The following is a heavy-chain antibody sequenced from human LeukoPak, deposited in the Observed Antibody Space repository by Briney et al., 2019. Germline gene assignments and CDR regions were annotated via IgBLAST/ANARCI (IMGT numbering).Heavy chain of an antibody. CDR3: ARGLTSVTTFNWFDP. CDR1: GGSFSGYY. D-gene: IGHD4-17*01. J-gene: IGHJ5*02. CDR2: VNHSGNT. Sequence: SETLSLTCAVYGGSFSGYYWSWIRQPPGKGLEWIGEVNHSGNTNYNPSLKSRVTISVDTSKNQFSLKLSSVTAADTAVYYCARGLTSVTTFNWFDPWGQGTLVTVSS. V-gene: IGHV4-34*01.